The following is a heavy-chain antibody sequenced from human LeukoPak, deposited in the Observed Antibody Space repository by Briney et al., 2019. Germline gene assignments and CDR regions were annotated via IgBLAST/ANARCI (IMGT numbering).Heavy chain of an antibody. CDR2: IYYSGST. Sequence: SETLSLTCTVSGGSISSYYWSWIRQPPGKGLERIGYIYYSGSTNYNPSLKSRVTISVDTSKNQFSLKLSSVTAADTAVYYCARGGEYDFWSGLNWFDPWGQGTLVTVSS. CDR1: GGSISSYY. D-gene: IGHD3-3*01. CDR3: ARGGEYDFWSGLNWFDP. J-gene: IGHJ5*02. V-gene: IGHV4-59*01.